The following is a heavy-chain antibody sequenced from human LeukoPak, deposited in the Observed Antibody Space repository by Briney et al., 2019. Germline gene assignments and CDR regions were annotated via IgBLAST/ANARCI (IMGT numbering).Heavy chain of an antibody. D-gene: IGHD6-6*01. J-gene: IGHJ4*02. CDR3: ARDDSSSSMFDY. CDR2: IYTSGST. V-gene: IGHV4-61*02. CDR1: GGSIGSGSYY. Sequence: SQTLSLTCTVSGGSIGSGSYYWSWIRQPAGKGLEWIGRIYTSGSTNYNPSLKSRVTLSVDTSKNQFSLKLSSVTAADTAVYYCARDDSSSSMFDYWGQGTLVTVSS.